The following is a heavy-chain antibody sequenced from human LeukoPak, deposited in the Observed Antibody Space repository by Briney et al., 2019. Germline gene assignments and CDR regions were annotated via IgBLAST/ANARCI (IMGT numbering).Heavy chain of an antibody. CDR2: MNPNSGNT. V-gene: IGHV1-8*03. Sequence: ASVKVSCKASGYTFTSYDINWVRQATGQGLEWMGWMNPNSGNTGYAQKFQGGVTITRNTSISTAYMELSSLRSEDTAVYYCARLREAYGGAFDIWGQGTMVTVSS. J-gene: IGHJ3*02. CDR1: GYTFTSYD. CDR3: ARLREAYGGAFDI. D-gene: IGHD4-17*01.